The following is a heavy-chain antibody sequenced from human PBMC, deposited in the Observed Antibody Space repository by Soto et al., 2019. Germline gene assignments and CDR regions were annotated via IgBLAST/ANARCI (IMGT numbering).Heavy chain of an antibody. CDR1: GFTFSSYS. CDR2: ISSSSSYI. V-gene: IGHV3-21*01. J-gene: IGHJ4*02. D-gene: IGHD3-10*01. Sequence: GGSLRLSCAASGFTFSSYSMNWVRQAPGKGLEWVSSISSSSSYIYYADSVKGRFTISRDNAKNSLYLQMNSLRAEDTAVYYCARDLEYYGSGSYYHPDYWGQGTVGTVS. CDR3: ARDLEYYGSGSYYHPDY.